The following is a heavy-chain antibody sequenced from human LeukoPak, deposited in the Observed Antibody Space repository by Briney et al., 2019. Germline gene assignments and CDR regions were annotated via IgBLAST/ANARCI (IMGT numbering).Heavy chain of an antibody. V-gene: IGHV4-39*01. J-gene: IGHJ5*02. Sequence: SETLSLTCTVSGGSISSSTYYWGWIRQPPGKGLEWIASIYYTGSTNYNPSLKSRVTMSVDTSKNQFSLKLSSVTAADTAVYYCARSRKYGAVTTYSWFDPWGQGTLVIVSS. D-gene: IGHD4-17*01. CDR1: GGSISSSTYY. CDR2: IYYTGST. CDR3: ARSRKYGAVTTYSWFDP.